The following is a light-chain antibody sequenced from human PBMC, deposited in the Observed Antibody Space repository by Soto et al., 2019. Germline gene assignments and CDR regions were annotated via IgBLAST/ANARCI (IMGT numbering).Light chain of an antibody. Sequence: EIVMTQSPATLSVSPGERATLSCRASQSVSSDLAWYQQKPGQAPRLLISGASTRATGIPDRFSGSGSGTEFTLTISRLQSEDFAVYYCQKYNKWPPITFGQGTRLEIK. CDR1: QSVSSD. CDR2: GAS. J-gene: IGKJ5*01. CDR3: QKYNKWPPIT. V-gene: IGKV3-15*01.